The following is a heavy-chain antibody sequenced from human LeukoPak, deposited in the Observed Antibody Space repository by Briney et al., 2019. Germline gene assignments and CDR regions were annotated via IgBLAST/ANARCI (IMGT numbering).Heavy chain of an antibody. CDR3: ARHATPRRIAVAGRGYYFDY. J-gene: IGHJ4*02. CDR2: IYYSGST. Sequence: SETLSLTCTVSGGSIRSYYWSWIRQPPGKGLEWIGYIYYSGSTNYNPSLKSRVTISVDTSKNQFSLKLSSVTAADTAVYYCARHATPRRIAVAGRGYYFDYWGQGTLVTVSS. CDR1: GGSIRSYY. D-gene: IGHD6-19*01. V-gene: IGHV4-59*01.